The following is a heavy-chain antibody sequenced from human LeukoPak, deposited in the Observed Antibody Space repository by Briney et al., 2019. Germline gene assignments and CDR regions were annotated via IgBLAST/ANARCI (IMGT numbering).Heavy chain of an antibody. D-gene: IGHD2-8*01. V-gene: IGHV3-66*01. CDR2: IYSGGST. J-gene: IGHJ3*02. CDR3: AREPTIGVFDI. Sequence: SGGSLRLSCAASGFTVSSNYMSWVRQAPGKGLEWVSVIYSGGSTYYADSVKGRFTISRDNSKNTLYLQMNSLRAEDTAVYYCAREPTIGVFDIWGQGTMVTVSS. CDR1: GFTVSSNY.